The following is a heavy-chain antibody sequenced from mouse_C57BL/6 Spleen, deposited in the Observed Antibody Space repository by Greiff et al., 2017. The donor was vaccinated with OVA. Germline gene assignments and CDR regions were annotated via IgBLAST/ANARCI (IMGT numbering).Heavy chain of an antibody. Sequence: VQLQQPGAELVRPGSSVKLSCKASGYTFTSYWMHWVKQRPIQGLEWIGNIDPSDSETHYNQKFKDKATLTVDKSSSTAYMQLSSLTSEDSAVYYCARGGYDYDLAYWGQGTLVTVSA. V-gene: IGHV1-52*01. CDR2: IDPSDSET. J-gene: IGHJ3*01. CDR1: GYTFTSYW. D-gene: IGHD2-4*01. CDR3: ARGGYDYDLAY.